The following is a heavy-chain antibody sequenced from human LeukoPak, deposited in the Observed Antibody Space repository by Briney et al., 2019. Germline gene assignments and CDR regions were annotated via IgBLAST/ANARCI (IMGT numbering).Heavy chain of an antibody. CDR3: ARVGTTVTTSTPPYYFDY. D-gene: IGHD4-17*01. CDR1: GGSFSGYY. Sequence: PSETLSLTCAVYGGSFSGYYWSWIRQPPGKGLEWIGEINHSGSTNYNPSLKSRVTISVDTSKNQFSLKLSSVTAADTAVYYCARVGTTVTTSTPPYYFDYWGQGTLVTVSS. J-gene: IGHJ4*02. CDR2: INHSGST. V-gene: IGHV4-34*01.